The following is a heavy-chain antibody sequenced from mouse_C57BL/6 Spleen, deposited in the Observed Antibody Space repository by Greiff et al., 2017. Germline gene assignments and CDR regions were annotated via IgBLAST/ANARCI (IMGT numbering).Heavy chain of an antibody. V-gene: IGHV5-17*01. CDR2: ISSGSSTI. D-gene: IGHD1-1*01. J-gene: IGHJ4*01. CDR1: GFTFSDYG. CDR3: ARQVVAHYYAMDY. Sequence: EVKLMESGGGLVKPGGSLKLSCAASGFTFSDYGMHWVRQAPEKGLEWVAYISSGSSTIYYADTVKGRFTISRDNAKNTLFLQMTSLRSEDTAMYYCARQVVAHYYAMDYWGQGTSVTVSS.